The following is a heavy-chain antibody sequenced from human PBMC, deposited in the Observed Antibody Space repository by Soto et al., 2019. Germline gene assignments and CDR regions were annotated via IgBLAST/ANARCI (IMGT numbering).Heavy chain of an antibody. CDR2: IYYSGSA. Sequence: NPSETLSLTCTVSGGSITNYYWSWIRQPPGKGLEWIGDIYYSGSANYNPSVKSRVTISVDTSKSQFSLKLTSVTTADTAVYYCARTIFGVVRIGGYYYHMDVWGPGTTVTVSS. CDR3: ARTIFGVVRIGGYYYHMDV. V-gene: IGHV4-59*01. D-gene: IGHD3-3*01. CDR1: GGSITNYY. J-gene: IGHJ6*03.